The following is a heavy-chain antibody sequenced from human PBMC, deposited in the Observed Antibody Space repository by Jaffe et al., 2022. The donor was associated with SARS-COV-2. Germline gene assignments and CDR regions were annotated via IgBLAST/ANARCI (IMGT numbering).Heavy chain of an antibody. CDR3: ARGIVARGDY. J-gene: IGHJ4*02. CDR1: GFTFKSYS. Sequence: EVQLAESGGGLVQPGGSLRLSCAASGFTFKSYSMNWVRQAPGKGLEWISYISTSGATTYYADSVKDRFTISRDNAKDSLFLQMSNLTKEDTAVYFCARGIVARGDYWGPGTLVAVSS. V-gene: IGHV3-48*02. CDR2: ISTSGATT. D-gene: IGHD3-10*01.